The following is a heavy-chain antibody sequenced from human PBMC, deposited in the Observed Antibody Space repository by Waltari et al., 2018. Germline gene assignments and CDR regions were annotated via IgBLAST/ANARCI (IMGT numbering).Heavy chain of an antibody. J-gene: IGHJ5*02. Sequence: QVQLQESGPGLVKPSQTLSLTCTVSGGSISSGSYYWSWIRQPAGKGLEWIGYIYTRGSTNYNPSLKSRVTISVDTSKNQFSLKLSSVTAADTAVYYCARESAATNWFDPWGQGTLVTVSS. CDR1: GGSISSGSYY. V-gene: IGHV4-61*09. CDR2: IYTRGST. CDR3: ARESAATNWFDP. D-gene: IGHD6-13*01.